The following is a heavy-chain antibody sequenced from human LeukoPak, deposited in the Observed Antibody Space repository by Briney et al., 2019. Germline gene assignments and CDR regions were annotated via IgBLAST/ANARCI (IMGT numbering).Heavy chain of an antibody. CDR2: ISSSGSTI. V-gene: IGHV3-48*04. CDR1: GFTFSSYS. CDR3: ARGGRDFWSGYTAFDI. D-gene: IGHD3-3*01. Sequence: GGSLRLSCAASGFTFSSYSMNWVRQAPGKGLEWVSYISSSGSTIYYADSVKGRFTISRDNAKNSLYLQMNSLRAEDTAVYYCARGGRDFWSGYTAFDIWGQGTMVTVSS. J-gene: IGHJ3*02.